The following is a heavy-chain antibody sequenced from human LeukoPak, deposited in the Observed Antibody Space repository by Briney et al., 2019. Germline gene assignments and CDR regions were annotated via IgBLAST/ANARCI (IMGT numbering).Heavy chain of an antibody. CDR2: IYPGDSDT. J-gene: IGHJ4*02. V-gene: IGHV5-51*01. CDR1: GYSFSTYW. D-gene: IGHD6-13*01. CDR3: ARAPGRGSGWYYFDY. Sequence: GESLKISCKGSGYSFSTYWIAWVRQVPGKGLEWMGIIYPGDSDTTYSPSFQGQVTISADKSISTAYLQWSSLKASDTAMYYCARAPGRGSGWYYFDYWGQGTLVTVSS.